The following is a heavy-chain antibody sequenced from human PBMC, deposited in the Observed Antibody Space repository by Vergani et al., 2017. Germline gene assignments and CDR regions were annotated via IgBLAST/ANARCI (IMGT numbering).Heavy chain of an antibody. CDR2: IKQDGSEK. D-gene: IGHD3-10*01. V-gene: IGHV3-7*03. CDR3: AKSPAYGSGSYYFDY. J-gene: IGHJ4*02. CDR1: GFTFSSYW. Sequence: EVQLVESGGGLVQPGGSLRLSCAASGFTFSSYWMSWVRQAPGKGLEWVANIKQDGSEKYYVDSVKGRFTISRDNAKNTLYLQMNSLRAEDTAVYYCAKSPAYGSGSYYFDYWGQGTLVTVSS.